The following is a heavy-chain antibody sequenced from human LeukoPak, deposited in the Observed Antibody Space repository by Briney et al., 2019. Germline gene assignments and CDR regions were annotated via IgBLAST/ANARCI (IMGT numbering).Heavy chain of an antibody. CDR2: ISSGSRTI. CDR3: ARESITGDRDFDY. CDR1: GFSFSGYS. Sequence: GGSLRLSCPASGFSFSGYSMNWVRQAPGRGLEWISYISSGSRTIFYADSVKGRFTISRDNAKNSLYLLMNSLRADDTAVYYCARESITGDRDFDYWGQGTLITVSS. J-gene: IGHJ4*02. V-gene: IGHV3-48*01. D-gene: IGHD7-27*01.